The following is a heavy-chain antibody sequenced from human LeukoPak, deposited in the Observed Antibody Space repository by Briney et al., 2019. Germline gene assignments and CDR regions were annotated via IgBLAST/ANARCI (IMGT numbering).Heavy chain of an antibody. CDR3: ARDDAYYGMDV. CDR1: GGTFSSYS. V-gene: IGHV3-21*01. CDR2: ISSSSSYI. Sequence: TAGGSLRLSCAASGGTFSSYSMSWIRQAPGKGLEWVSSISSSSSYIYYAHSVQGRFTIARDNSKNSLYLQMNSVRAEDTAVYDCARDDAYYGMDVWGQGTTVTVSS. J-gene: IGHJ6*02.